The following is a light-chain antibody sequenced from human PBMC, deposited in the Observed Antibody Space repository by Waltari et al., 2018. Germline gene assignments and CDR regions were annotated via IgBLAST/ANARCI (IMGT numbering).Light chain of an antibody. CDR3: SSYTASSTVL. Sequence: QSALTQPASVSGSPGQSITISCTGTRRDVGGYDYVSWYQHRPVKAPKLMIYEVSNRPSGVSDRFSGSKSGNTASLTISGLQAEVEADYYCSSYTASSTVLFGGGTKLTVL. V-gene: IGLV2-14*01. J-gene: IGLJ2*01. CDR2: EVS. CDR1: RRDVGGYDY.